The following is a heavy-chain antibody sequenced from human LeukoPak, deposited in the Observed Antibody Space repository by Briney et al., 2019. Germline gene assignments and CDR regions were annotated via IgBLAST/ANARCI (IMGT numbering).Heavy chain of an antibody. D-gene: IGHD3-3*01. CDR1: GYTFTGYY. J-gene: IGHJ4*02. V-gene: IGHV1-2*02. CDR2: INPNSGGT. CDR3: ARTEYYDFWSGYYIANALDY. Sequence: ASVKVSCKASGYTFTGYYMHWVRQAPGQGLEWMGWINPNSGGTNYAQKFQGRVTVTRDTSISTAYMELSRLRSDDTAVYYCARTEYYDFWSGYYIANALDYWGQGTLVTVSS.